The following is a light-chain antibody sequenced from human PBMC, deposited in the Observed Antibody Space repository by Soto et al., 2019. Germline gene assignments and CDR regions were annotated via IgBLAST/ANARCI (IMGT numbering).Light chain of an antibody. CDR2: EVS. CDR1: SSDVGGYNY. V-gene: IGLV2-14*01. CDR3: SSYTSSSTYV. J-gene: IGLJ1*01. Sequence: QCALTQPASVSGSPGQSITISCTGTSSDVGGYNYVSWSQQHPGKAPQLMIYEVSKRPSGVSNRFSGSKSGNTASLTISGLQAEDEADYYCSSYTSSSTYVFGTGTKVTVL.